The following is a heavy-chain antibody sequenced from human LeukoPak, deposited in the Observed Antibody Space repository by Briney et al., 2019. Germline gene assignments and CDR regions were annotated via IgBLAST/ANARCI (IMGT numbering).Heavy chain of an antibody. Sequence: GGSLRLSCAPSGFTFSIYAMSWVRQAPGRGLEWVSAISGSGGSTYYADSVKGRFTISRDNSKNTLYLQMNSLRAEDTAVYYCAKFLSRVPATIDYWGQGTLVTVSS. CDR2: ISGSGGST. CDR1: GFTFSIYA. V-gene: IGHV3-23*01. D-gene: IGHD2-2*01. CDR3: AKFLSRVPATIDY. J-gene: IGHJ4*02.